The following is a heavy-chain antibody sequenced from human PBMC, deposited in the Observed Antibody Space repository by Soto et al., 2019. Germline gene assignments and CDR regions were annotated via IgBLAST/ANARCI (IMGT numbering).Heavy chain of an antibody. CDR2: IAADGLAQ. D-gene: IGHD3-3*01. CDR1: GFTYSPFG. Sequence: QVQLVESGGGVFQPGRSLRLSCAASGFTYSPFGMHWFRQAPGKGLEWVAVIAADGLAQYYADSVKGRFTISRDNSENTLFLQMHNLGAEDTAVYYCAKEFFSPQAYWFFDLWGRGTLVTVSS. V-gene: IGHV3-30*18. CDR3: AKEFFSPQAYWFFDL. J-gene: IGHJ2*01.